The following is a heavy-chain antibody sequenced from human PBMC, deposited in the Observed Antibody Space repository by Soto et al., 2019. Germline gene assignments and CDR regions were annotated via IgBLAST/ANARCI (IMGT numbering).Heavy chain of an antibody. V-gene: IGHV3-9*01. CDR1: GFTFDDYA. J-gene: IGHJ4*02. CDR3: VKDIGLVGDGYNNNHYDY. D-gene: IGHD5-12*01. Sequence: GVSLRLSCAASGFTFDDYAIHWVRQAPGKGLEWVSGSSWNSGSIGYADSVKGRFTISRDNAKNSLYLKMNRLRAEDTALYNCVKDIGLVGDGYNNNHYDYWGQGTLVTVSS. CDR2: SSWNSGSI.